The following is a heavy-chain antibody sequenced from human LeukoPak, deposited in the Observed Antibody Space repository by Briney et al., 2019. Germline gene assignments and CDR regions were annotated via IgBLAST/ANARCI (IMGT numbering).Heavy chain of an antibody. Sequence: PGGSLRLSCVASGFTFGSYWMSWVRQAPGKGLEWVANIKQDGSEKYYVDSVKGRFTMSRDNAKNSLYLQMNSLRAEDTAVYYCARASGYGWDYWGQGTLVTVSS. CDR1: GFTFGSYW. CDR3: ARASGYGWDY. CDR2: IKQDGSEK. J-gene: IGHJ4*02. V-gene: IGHV3-7*01. D-gene: IGHD5-12*01.